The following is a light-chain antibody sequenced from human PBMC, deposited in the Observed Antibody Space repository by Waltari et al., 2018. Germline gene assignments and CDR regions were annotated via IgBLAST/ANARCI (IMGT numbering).Light chain of an antibody. CDR3: SLYTSSITLV. CDR2: EVT. J-gene: IGLJ2*01. Sequence: QSALTQPASVSGSPGQSVTISCTGTSNDVGGYNYVSWYQQHPGKAPKLMIYEVTNRPSGVSNRFSGSKSGNTASLTISGLQTEDEADYYCSLYTSSITLVFGGGTKLTVL. CDR1: SNDVGGYNY. V-gene: IGLV2-14*01.